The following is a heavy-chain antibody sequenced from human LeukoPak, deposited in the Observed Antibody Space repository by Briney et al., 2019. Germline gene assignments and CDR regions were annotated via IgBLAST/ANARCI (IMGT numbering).Heavy chain of an antibody. J-gene: IGHJ4*02. D-gene: IGHD2-15*01. CDR1: GFTFSSYA. Sequence: GGSLRLSCAASGFTFSSYAMSWVRQAPGKGLEWVGRIKSKTDGGTTDYAAPVKGRFTISRDDSKNTLYLQMNSLKTEDTAVYYCTSGSIGAKNDYWGQGTLVTVSS. CDR3: TSGSIGAKNDY. CDR2: IKSKTDGGTT. V-gene: IGHV3-15*01.